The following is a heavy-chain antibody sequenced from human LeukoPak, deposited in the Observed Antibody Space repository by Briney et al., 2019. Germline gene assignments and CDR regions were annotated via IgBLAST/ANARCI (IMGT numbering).Heavy chain of an antibody. CDR3: ARDLGDGYLANDY. J-gene: IGHJ4*02. V-gene: IGHV4-30-4*01. Sequence: MSSETLSLTCTVSGDSISSGDYYWTWIRQPPGKGLEWIGYIYHSGSTYYNPSLKSRVTISVDTSKNQFSLDLSSVTAADTAVYYCARDLGDGYLANDYWGQGTLVTASS. CDR1: GDSISSGDYY. D-gene: IGHD5-24*01. CDR2: IYHSGST.